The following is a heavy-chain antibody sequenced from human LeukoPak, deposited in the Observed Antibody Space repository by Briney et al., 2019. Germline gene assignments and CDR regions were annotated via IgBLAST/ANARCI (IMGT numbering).Heavy chain of an antibody. D-gene: IGHD6-19*01. J-gene: IGHJ4*02. CDR1: GGSISSVNL. V-gene: IGHV4-4*02. Sequence: SETLSLTCAVSGGSISSVNLWSWVRQPPGKGLEWVGEMYLSGTTTYNPSLRGRVTISIDKSKNQLSLKLSSVTAADTAVYYCEGLEGRYSTGLYYYFDYWGQGTLVTVSS. CDR2: MYLSGTT. CDR3: EGLEGRYSTGLYYYFDY.